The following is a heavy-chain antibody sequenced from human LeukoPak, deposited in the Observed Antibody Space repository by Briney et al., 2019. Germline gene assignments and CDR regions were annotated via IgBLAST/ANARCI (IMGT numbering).Heavy chain of an antibody. D-gene: IGHD5-24*01. CDR1: GFTFSSYE. CDR2: ISSSGSTI. V-gene: IGHV3-48*03. CDR3: ERSRDGYNYGFDY. J-gene: IGHJ4*02. Sequence: GGSLRLSCAASGFTFSSYEMNWVRQAPGKGLEWVSYISSSGSTIYYADSVKGRFTISRDNAKNSLYLQMNSLRAEDTAVYYCERSRDGYNYGFDYWGQGTPGHRLL.